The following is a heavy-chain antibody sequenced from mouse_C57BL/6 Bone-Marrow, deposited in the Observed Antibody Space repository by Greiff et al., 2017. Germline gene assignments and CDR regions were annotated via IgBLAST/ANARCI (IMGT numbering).Heavy chain of an antibody. V-gene: IGHV1-81*01. CDR2: IYPRSGNT. J-gene: IGHJ3*01. D-gene: IGHD2-4*01. Sequence: QVQLKQSGAELARPGASVKLSCKASGYTFTSYGISWVKQRTGQGLEWIGEIYPRSGNTYYNEKFKGKATLTADKSSSTAYMELRSLTSEDSAVXFCARGALYYDYDVWFAYWGQGTLVTVSA. CDR1: GYTFTSYG. CDR3: ARGALYYDYDVWFAY.